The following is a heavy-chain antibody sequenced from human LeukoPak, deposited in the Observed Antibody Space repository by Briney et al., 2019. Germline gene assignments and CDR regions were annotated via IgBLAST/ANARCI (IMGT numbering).Heavy chain of an antibody. CDR3: ARHVMAMVSSGRQSGGMDV. CDR2: VYADDTRA. D-gene: IGHD5-18*01. Sequence: GESLRSSCKASGYSFINWWISWLRQKPGRGLEWLVIVYADDTRARYRPSFNGQVTISVDKSNNTAYLQWSSLRASDTAMYYCARHVMAMVSSGRQSGGMDVWGQGTTVTVSS. J-gene: IGHJ6*02. V-gene: IGHV5-51*01. CDR1: GYSFINWW.